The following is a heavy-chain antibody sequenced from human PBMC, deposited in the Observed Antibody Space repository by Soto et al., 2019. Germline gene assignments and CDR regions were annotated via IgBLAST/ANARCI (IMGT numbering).Heavy chain of an antibody. CDR3: ARDKITGLFDY. D-gene: IGHD2-8*02. CDR1: GGSFSGYD. Sequence: QVQLQQWGAGLLKPSETLSLTCAVYGGSFSGYDWTWIRQPPGTGLEWIGEINHSGSSNYNPSLNXRXTXSVXTSKNQFSLKLTSVTAADTAVYYCARDKITGLFDYWGQGTLVTVSS. CDR2: INHSGSS. J-gene: IGHJ4*02. V-gene: IGHV4-34*01.